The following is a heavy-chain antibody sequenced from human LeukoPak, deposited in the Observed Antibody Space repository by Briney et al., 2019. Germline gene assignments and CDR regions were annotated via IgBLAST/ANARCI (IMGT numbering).Heavy chain of an antibody. Sequence: SETLSLTCTVSSGSISSYYWSWIRQPAGKGLEWIGRILTSGSTNYNPSLQSRVTMSVDTSQNQLSLKLNSMPAADTAVYYCAREFSYGSNGRGFDYWGQGTLVTVSS. J-gene: IGHJ4*02. CDR2: ILTSGST. V-gene: IGHV4-4*07. CDR1: SGSISSYY. D-gene: IGHD4-23*01. CDR3: AREFSYGSNGRGFDY.